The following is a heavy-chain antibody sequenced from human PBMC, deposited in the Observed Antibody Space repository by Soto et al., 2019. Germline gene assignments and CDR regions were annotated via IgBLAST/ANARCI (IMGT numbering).Heavy chain of an antibody. CDR3: ASTSIAAAGKDYDGFDP. CDR1: GYSFTSYW. V-gene: IGHV5-51*01. Sequence: PGESLKISCKGSGYSFTSYWIGWVRQMPGKGLEWMGIIYPGDSDTRYSPSFQGQVTISADKSISTAYLQWSSLKASDTAMYYCASTSIAAAGKDYDGFDPWGQGPLVNGAS. CDR2: IYPGDSDT. D-gene: IGHD6-13*01. J-gene: IGHJ5*01.